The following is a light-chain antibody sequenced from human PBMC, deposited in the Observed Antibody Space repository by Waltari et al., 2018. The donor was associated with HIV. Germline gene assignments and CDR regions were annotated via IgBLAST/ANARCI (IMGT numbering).Light chain of an antibody. J-gene: IGLJ1*01. CDR3: ATWDGSLGGSYV. Sequence: QSVLTQPPSASGTPGQRVTISCSGSASHVGSNFVSWYQQLPGTAPKLLIYNDNRRPAGVPNRFSGSKTGASASLAISGLRSEDEADYYCATWDGSLGGSYVFGAGTKVTVL. CDR2: NDN. CDR1: ASHVGSNF. V-gene: IGLV1-47*01.